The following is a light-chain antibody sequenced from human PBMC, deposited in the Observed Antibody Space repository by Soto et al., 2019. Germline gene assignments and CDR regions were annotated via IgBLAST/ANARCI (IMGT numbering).Light chain of an antibody. Sequence: QSALTQPRSVSGSPGQSVTISCTGTSSDVGGYNYVSWYQQHPGKAPKLMIYDVSKRPSGVPDRFSGSKSGNTASLTISGLQAEDDADYYCCSYAGSSYVFGTGTNVTVL. J-gene: IGLJ1*01. V-gene: IGLV2-11*01. CDR3: CSYAGSSYV. CDR1: SSDVGGYNY. CDR2: DVS.